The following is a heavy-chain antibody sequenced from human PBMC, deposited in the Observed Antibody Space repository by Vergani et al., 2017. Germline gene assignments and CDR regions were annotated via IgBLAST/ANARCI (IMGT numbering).Heavy chain of an antibody. CDR2: IYVSGIT. CDR3: ARDKKQLRPRALDV. J-gene: IGHJ3*01. Sequence: QVQLQESGPGLVKPSQTLSLTCTVSGASINNDFYYWHWIRQPAGKGLEWIGRIYVSGITDDNSSLQSRVSMSVDTSKNQFSLTLTSVTAADTAVYYGARDKKQLRPRALDVWGQGTMVTVSS. V-gene: IGHV4-61*02. CDR1: GASINNDFYY. D-gene: IGHD4-23*01.